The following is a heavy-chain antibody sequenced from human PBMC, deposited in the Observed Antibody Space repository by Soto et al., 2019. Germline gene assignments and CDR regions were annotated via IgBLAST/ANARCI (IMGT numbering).Heavy chain of an antibody. Sequence: PGGSLRLSCAASGFMFSSHGMSWVRQAPGKGLEWVSSISSGGDLTYYADSVKGRFTVSRDNLKSTLSLQMDSLRAEDTATYYCAKIGQIGNWFFDYCGQGTLVTVSS. CDR2: ISSGGDLT. J-gene: IGHJ4*02. CDR1: GFMFSSHG. CDR3: AKIGQIGNWFFDY. D-gene: IGHD1-1*01. V-gene: IGHV3-23*01.